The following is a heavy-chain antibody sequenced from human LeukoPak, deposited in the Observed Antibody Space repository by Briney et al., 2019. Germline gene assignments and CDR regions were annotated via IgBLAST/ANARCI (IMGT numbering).Heavy chain of an antibody. V-gene: IGHV1-2*02. D-gene: IGHD1-26*01. J-gene: IGHJ5*02. CDR2: VDPGSGAT. CDR1: GYTFTGDY. Sequence: GASVKVFCKASGYTFTGDYIHWVRQARGQVFEWMGWVDPGSGATFYAQKFQGRVTMTRDTSISTVYMELSRLRSDDTAVYYCATARDRGRYFDPWGQGTLVTVSS. CDR3: ATARDRGRYFDP.